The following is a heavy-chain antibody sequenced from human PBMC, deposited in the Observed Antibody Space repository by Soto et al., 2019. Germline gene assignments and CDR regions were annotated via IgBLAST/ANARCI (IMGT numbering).Heavy chain of an antibody. CDR3: AKAKVFCSGGSCYPNWFDP. D-gene: IGHD2-15*01. Sequence: EVQLLESGGGLVQPGGSLRLSCAASGFTFSSYAMSWVRPAPGKGLEWVSAISGSGGSTYYADSVKGRFTISRDNSKNTLYLQMNSLRAEDTAVYYCAKAKVFCSGGSCYPNWFDPWGQGTLVTVSS. CDR2: ISGSGGST. J-gene: IGHJ5*02. CDR1: GFTFSSYA. V-gene: IGHV3-23*01.